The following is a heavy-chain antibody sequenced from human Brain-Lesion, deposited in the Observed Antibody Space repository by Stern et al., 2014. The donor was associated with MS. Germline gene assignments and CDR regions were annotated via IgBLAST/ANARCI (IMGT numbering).Heavy chain of an antibody. CDR3: ARFPASRPHVFDS. D-gene: IGHD6-13*01. CDR1: GGSISSSNW. J-gene: IGHJ4*02. Sequence: QLQLQESGPGLVKPSGTLSLTCVVSGGSISSSNWWSWVRQSPGKGLEWIGESDHSGSTIYNPSLKSRVTVSVDQSKNRFSLNLRSVPAADTAVYFCARFPASRPHVFDSWGQGTLVTVSS. CDR2: SDHSGST. V-gene: IGHV4-4*02.